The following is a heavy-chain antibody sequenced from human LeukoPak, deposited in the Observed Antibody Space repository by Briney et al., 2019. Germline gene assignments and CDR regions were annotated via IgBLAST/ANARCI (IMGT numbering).Heavy chain of an antibody. J-gene: IGHJ4*02. D-gene: IGHD4-23*01. Sequence: PGGSLRLSCAASGFTFSSYGMHWVRQAPGKGLEWVAFIHYDGSNKYYADSVKGRFTISRDNSKNTLYLQMNSLRAEDTAVYYCAADYGGNSGTNYWGQGTLVTVSS. V-gene: IGHV3-30*02. CDR3: AADYGGNSGTNY. CDR1: GFTFSSYG. CDR2: IHYDGSNK.